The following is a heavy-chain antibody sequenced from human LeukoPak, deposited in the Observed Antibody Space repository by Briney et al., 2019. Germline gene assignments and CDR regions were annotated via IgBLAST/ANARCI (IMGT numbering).Heavy chain of an antibody. CDR3: AKDRSDVVMVYVMEY. Sequence: PEGSLRLSCAASGFTFSSFAMSWVRQAPGKGLEWVSSISSSGSYIHYAESLKGRFTISRDSAKNSVNLQMNSLRAEDTAVYYCAKDRSDVVMVYVMEYWGQGTLVTVSS. J-gene: IGHJ4*02. CDR1: GFTFSSFA. V-gene: IGHV3-21*04. D-gene: IGHD2-8*01. CDR2: ISSSGSYI.